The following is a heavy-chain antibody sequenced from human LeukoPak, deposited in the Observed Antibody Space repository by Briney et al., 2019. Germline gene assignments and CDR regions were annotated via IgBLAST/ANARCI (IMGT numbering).Heavy chain of an antibody. V-gene: IGHV3-30*04. J-gene: IGHJ4*02. CDR2: ISYDGSNK. D-gene: IGHD5-12*01. CDR3: ARDQGYSGYGSHVSY. Sequence: GRSLRLSCAAPGFTFSSYAMHWVRQAPGKGLEWVAVISYDGSNKYYADSVKGRFTISRDNSKNTLYLQMNSLRAEDTAVYYCARDQGYSGYGSHVSYWGQGTLVTVSP. CDR1: GFTFSSYA.